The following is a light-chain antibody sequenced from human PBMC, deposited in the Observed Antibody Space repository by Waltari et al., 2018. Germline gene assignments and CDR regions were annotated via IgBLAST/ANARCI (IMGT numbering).Light chain of an antibody. CDR3: HSRKGSDNQVV. V-gene: IGLV3-19*01. CDR2: GKD. Sequence: SSELTQGPAVSVALGQTVKVTCQGDSLRTSYASWYQVKPGQAPVLVLFGKDKRPSGIPDRISGYTSGTTSSLTITGAQAEDEADYYCHSRKGSDNQVVFGGGTKLTVL. CDR1: SLRTSY. J-gene: IGLJ3*02.